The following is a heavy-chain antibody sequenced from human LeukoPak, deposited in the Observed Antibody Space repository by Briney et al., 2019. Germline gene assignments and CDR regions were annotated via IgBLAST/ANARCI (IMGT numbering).Heavy chain of an antibody. CDR3: ARKNPPFWSSRGDNWFDP. Sequence: SETLSLTCAVYGGSFSGYYWSWIRQPPGKGLEWIGEINHSGSTNYNPSLKSRVTISVDTSKSQFSLKLSSVTAADTAVYYCARKNPPFWSSRGDNWFDPWGQGTLVTVSS. CDR1: GGSFSGYY. V-gene: IGHV4-34*01. CDR2: INHSGST. J-gene: IGHJ5*02. D-gene: IGHD3-3*01.